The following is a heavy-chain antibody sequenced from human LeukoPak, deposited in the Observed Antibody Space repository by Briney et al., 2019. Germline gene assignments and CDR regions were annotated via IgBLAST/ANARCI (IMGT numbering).Heavy chain of an antibody. D-gene: IGHD6-19*01. CDR1: GGSISSYY. J-gene: IGHJ4*02. CDR2: IHASGTT. Sequence: PSETLSLTCTVSGGSISSYYWSWIRQPPGKGLEWIGYIHASGTTNYNPSLKSRVTISVDTSKNQFSLTLSSVTAADTAVYYCASRRSGWYYFDYWGQGTLVTVSS. CDR3: ASRRSGWYYFDY. V-gene: IGHV4-4*08.